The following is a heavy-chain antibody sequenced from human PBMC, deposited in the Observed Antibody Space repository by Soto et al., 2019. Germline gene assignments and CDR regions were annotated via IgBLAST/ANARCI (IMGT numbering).Heavy chain of an antibody. CDR3: AGAVAVAADFDY. CDR2: INAGNGNT. CDR1: GYTFTGYA. D-gene: IGHD6-19*01. V-gene: IGHV1-3*05. Sequence: QVQLVQSGAEEKKPGASVKVSCKASGYTFTGYAMHWVRQAPGQRLEWMGWINAGNGNTKYSQKFQGRVTITRDTSASTAHMELSSLRSEETAVYYCAGAVAVAADFDYWGQGTLVTVSS. J-gene: IGHJ4*02.